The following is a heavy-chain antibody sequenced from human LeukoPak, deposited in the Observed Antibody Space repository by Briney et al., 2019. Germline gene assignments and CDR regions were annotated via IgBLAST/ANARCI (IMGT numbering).Heavy chain of an antibody. CDR3: ARGRAVAGTRFMDYYYGMDV. Sequence: ASVKVSCKASGYTFTSYGISWVRQAPGQGLEWMGWISAYNGNTNYAQKLQGRVTMTTDTSTSTAYMELRSLRSDDTAVYYCARGRAVAGTRFMDYYYGMDVWGQGTTVTVSS. CDR1: GYTFTSYG. CDR2: ISAYNGNT. D-gene: IGHD6-19*01. V-gene: IGHV1-18*01. J-gene: IGHJ6*02.